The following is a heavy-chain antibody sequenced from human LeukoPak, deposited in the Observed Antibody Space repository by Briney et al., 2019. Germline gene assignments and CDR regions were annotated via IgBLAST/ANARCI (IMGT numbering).Heavy chain of an antibody. Sequence: SETLSLTCAVYGGSFSGYYWSWIRQPPGKGLEWIGETNHSGSTNYNPSLKSRVTISVDTSKNQFSLKLSSVTAADTAVYYCARGPDYYDSSGYYYDLSNWGQGTLVTVSS. D-gene: IGHD3-22*01. J-gene: IGHJ4*02. CDR2: TNHSGST. CDR1: GGSFSGYY. V-gene: IGHV4-34*01. CDR3: ARGPDYYDSSGYYYDLSN.